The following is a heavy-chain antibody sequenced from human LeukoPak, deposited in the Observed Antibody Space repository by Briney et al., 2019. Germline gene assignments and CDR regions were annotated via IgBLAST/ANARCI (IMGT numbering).Heavy chain of an antibody. CDR1: GGSFSGYY. CDR2: FNHSGST. V-gene: IGHV4-34*01. D-gene: IGHD3-22*01. CDR3: ARQGRISMIVVLIEDAFDI. J-gene: IGHJ3*02. Sequence: SETLSLTCAVYGGSFSGYYWSWIRQPPGKGLEWIGEFNHSGSTNYNPSLKSRVTISVDTSKNQFSLKLSSVTAADTAVYYCARQGRISMIVVLIEDAFDIWGQGTMVTVSS.